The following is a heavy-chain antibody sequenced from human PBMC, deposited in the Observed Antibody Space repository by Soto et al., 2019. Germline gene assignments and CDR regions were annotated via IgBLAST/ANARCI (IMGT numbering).Heavy chain of an antibody. V-gene: IGHV3-23*01. CDR2: ISGSVT. J-gene: IGHJ5*02. Sequence: GGSLRLSCAASEFTFSSYGMSWVRQAPGKGLEWVSSISGSVTYYADSVKGRFTISRDNANNMLYLQMNSLIAEDTAVYYCTRDPRNKGLDPWGQGTLVTVSS. CDR1: EFTFSSYG. CDR3: TRDPRNKGLDP.